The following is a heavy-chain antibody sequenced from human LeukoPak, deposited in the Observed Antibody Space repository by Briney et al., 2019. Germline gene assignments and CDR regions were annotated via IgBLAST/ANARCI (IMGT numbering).Heavy chain of an antibody. V-gene: IGHV4-59*01. CDR1: GGSISSYY. CDR3: ARDRRDYDILTGYYSGWFDP. Sequence: SETLSLTCTVSGGSISSYYWSWIRQPPGKGLEWIGYIYYSGSTNYNPSLKSRVTISVDTSKNQFSLKLSSVTAADTAVYYCARDRRDYDILTGYYSGWFDPWAQGTLVTVSS. CDR2: IYYSGST. D-gene: IGHD3-9*01. J-gene: IGHJ5*02.